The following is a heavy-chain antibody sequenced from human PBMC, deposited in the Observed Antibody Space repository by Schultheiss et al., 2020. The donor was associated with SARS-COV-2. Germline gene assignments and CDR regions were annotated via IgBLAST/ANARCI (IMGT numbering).Heavy chain of an antibody. CDR1: GGSISSYY. J-gene: IGHJ5*02. CDR2: IYYSGST. D-gene: IGHD6-6*01. V-gene: IGHV4-59*12. CDR3: ARRYSSSSMGWFDP. Sequence: SETLSLTCTVSGGSISSYYWSWIRQPPGKGLEWIGSIYYSGSTNYNPSLKSRVTISVDTSKNQFSLKLSSVTAADTAVYYCARRYSSSSMGWFDPWGQGTLVTVSS.